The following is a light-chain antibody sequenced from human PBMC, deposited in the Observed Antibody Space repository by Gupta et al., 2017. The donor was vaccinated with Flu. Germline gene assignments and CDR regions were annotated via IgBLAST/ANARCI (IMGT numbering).Light chain of an antibody. V-gene: IGKV3-15*01. CDR3: QHYNNWPLT. Sequence: PATLSFSPGERATLSCRASQSVSSDLAWYQQKPGQPPRLLIYDASTRAAGVPARFSGSGSGTEFTLTISSLQSEDFAVYYCQHYNNWPLTFGGGTKVEIK. CDR1: QSVSSD. CDR2: DAS. J-gene: IGKJ4*01.